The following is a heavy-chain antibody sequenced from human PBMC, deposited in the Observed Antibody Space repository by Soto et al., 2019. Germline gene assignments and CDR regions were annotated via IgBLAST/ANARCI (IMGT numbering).Heavy chain of an antibody. V-gene: IGHV1-18*01. CDR1: GYTFTSYG. D-gene: IGHD3-9*01. CDR3: ARDLFFRYYDILTGPHNWFDP. CDR2: VSAYNGNT. Sequence: QVQLVQSGAEVKKPGASVKVSCKASGYTFTSYGISWVRQAPGQGLEWMGWVSAYNGNTNYAQKLQGRVTMTTDTSTSTAYMELRSLRSDDTAVYYCARDLFFRYYDILTGPHNWFDPWGQGTLVTVSS. J-gene: IGHJ5*02.